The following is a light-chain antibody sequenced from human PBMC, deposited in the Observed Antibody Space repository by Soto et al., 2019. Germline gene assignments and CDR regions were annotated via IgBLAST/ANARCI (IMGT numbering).Light chain of an antibody. V-gene: IGKV3-20*01. CDR3: QQYGSSPPWT. J-gene: IGKJ1*01. CDR2: GAS. Sequence: EIVLTQSPGTLSLYPGERATLSCRASQSVSSSYLAWYQQKPGQAPRLLIYGASSRATGIPDRFSGSGSGTDFTLTISRLEPEDFAVYYCQQYGSSPPWTFGQGTKVEIK. CDR1: QSVSSSY.